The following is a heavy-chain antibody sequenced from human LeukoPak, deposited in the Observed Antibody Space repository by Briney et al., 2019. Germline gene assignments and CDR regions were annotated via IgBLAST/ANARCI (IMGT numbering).Heavy chain of an antibody. CDR3: ARDDSSGYNFDY. CDR1: GFTFSSYS. Sequence: GGPLRLSCAASGFTFSSYSMNWVRQAPGKGLEWVSSISSSSSYIYYADSVKGRFTISRDNAKNSLYLQMNSLRAEDTAVYYCARDDSSGYNFDYWGQGTLVTVSS. J-gene: IGHJ4*02. V-gene: IGHV3-21*01. CDR2: ISSSSSYI. D-gene: IGHD3-22*01.